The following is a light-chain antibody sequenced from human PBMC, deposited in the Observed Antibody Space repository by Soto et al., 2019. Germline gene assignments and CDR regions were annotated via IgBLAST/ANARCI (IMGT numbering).Light chain of an antibody. CDR2: NAS. J-gene: IGKJ1*01. CDR1: QTISTW. V-gene: IGKV1-5*03. CDR3: QQYQTDSRTWT. Sequence: DIQMPQSPSTLSASVGDRVTLTCRASQTISTWLAWYQQKPGKAPRLLIYNASYLENGVPSRFSGSGSGTEFTLSISRLQPDNFATYYCQQYQTDSRTWTFGQGTQLQV.